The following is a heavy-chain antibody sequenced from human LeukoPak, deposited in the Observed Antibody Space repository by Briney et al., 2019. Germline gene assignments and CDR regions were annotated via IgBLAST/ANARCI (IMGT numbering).Heavy chain of an antibody. CDR3: AKDLRWLQYGY. CDR1: GFTFSSYA. CDR2: ISGSGGST. Sequence: GASLRLSCAASGFTFSSYAMSWVRQAAGQGLEWFSAISGSGGSTYYADSVKGRFTISRDNSKNTLYLQMNSLRAEDTAVYYCAKDLRWLQYGYWGQGTLVTVSS. J-gene: IGHJ4*02. D-gene: IGHD5-24*01. V-gene: IGHV3-23*01.